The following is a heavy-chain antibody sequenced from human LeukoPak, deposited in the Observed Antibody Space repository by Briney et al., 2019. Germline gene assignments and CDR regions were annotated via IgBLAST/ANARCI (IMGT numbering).Heavy chain of an antibody. Sequence: GGSLRLSCAASGFTFSSYAMSWVRQAPGKGLECISGFSGSGGSTYYADSVKGRFTISRDNSKNTLYLQMNSLRAEDTAVYYCARARTLIYDAFDIWGQGTMVTVSS. D-gene: IGHD6-6*01. V-gene: IGHV3-23*01. CDR1: GFTFSSYA. J-gene: IGHJ3*02. CDR2: FSGSGGST. CDR3: ARARTLIYDAFDI.